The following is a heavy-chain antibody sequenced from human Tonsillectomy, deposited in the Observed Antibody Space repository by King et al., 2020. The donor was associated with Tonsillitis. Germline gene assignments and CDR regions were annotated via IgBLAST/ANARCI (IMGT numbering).Heavy chain of an antibody. J-gene: IGHJ4*02. V-gene: IGHV3-43*02. CDR2: ISGDDGST. D-gene: IGHD2-8*01. CDR3: AKEYGYGVFDY. CDR1: GFIFDEYA. Sequence: VQLVESGGGVVQSGGSLRLSCAASGFIFDEYAMHWVRQAPGKGLEWGSLISGDDGSTYCADSVKGRFTISRDNIKNSLYLQMNSLRTEDTSLYYCAKEYGYGVFDYWGPGTLVTVSS.